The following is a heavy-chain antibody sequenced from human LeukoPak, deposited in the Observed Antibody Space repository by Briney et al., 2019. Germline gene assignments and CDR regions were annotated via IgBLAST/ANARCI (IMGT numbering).Heavy chain of an antibody. CDR3: ARPSVDGSGSYPY. V-gene: IGHV5-10-1*01. J-gene: IGHJ4*02. CDR1: GYSFTSYW. CDR2: IDPSDSYT. Sequence: GESLKISCKSSGYSFTSYWFSWVRQLPGKRVEGMVWIDPSDSYTNYSPSVQGHVTISADKSISTAYLQWSSLKASDTAMFYCARPSVDGSGSYPYWGQGTLVTVSS. D-gene: IGHD3-10*01.